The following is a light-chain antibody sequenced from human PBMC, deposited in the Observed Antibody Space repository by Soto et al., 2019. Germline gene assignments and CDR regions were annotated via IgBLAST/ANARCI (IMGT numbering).Light chain of an antibody. CDR1: SSNIGAGYD. Sequence: SVLTQPPSVSGAPGQRVTISCTGSSSNIGAGYDVHWYQQLPGTAPKLLIYGNSNRPSGVPDRFSGSESGTSASLAITGLQAEDEADYYCQSYDSSLSALFGTGTKVTVL. CDR2: GNS. J-gene: IGLJ1*01. V-gene: IGLV1-40*01. CDR3: QSYDSSLSAL.